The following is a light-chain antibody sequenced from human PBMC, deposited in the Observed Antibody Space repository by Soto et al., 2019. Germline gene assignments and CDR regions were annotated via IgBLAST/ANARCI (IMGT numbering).Light chain of an antibody. V-gene: IGKV1-8*01. CDR2: AAS. CDR3: QQYYSYPQIT. Sequence: ALPITPSPSSPSASTGDRVTITFRASQGISSYLAWYQQKPGKAPKLLIYAASTLQSGVPSRFSGSGSGTDFTLTISCLQSEDFATYYCQQYYSYPQITFGQGTRLENK. CDR1: QGISSY. J-gene: IGKJ5*01.